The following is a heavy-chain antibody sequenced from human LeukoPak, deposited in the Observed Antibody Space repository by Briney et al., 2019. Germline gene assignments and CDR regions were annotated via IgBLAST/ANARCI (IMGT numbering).Heavy chain of an antibody. Sequence: SETLSLTGTVSGGSISSYYWSWIRQPPGKGLEWIGYIYYSGSTNYNPSLKSRVTISVDTSKNQFSLKLSSVTAADTAVYYCAAGVYYYDSSGYIPGLDYWGQGTLVTVSS. CDR1: GGSISSYY. CDR3: AAGVYYYDSSGYIPGLDY. V-gene: IGHV4-59*01. J-gene: IGHJ4*02. D-gene: IGHD3-22*01. CDR2: IYYSGST.